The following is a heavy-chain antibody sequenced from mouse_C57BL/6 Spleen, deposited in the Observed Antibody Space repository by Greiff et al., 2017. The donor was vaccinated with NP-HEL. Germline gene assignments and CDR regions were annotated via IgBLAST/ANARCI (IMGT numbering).Heavy chain of an antibody. CDR2: IDPSDSET. D-gene: IGHD3-3*01. V-gene: IGHV1-52*01. CDR3: ARKGEAWFAY. CDR1: GYTFTSYW. J-gene: IGHJ3*01. Sequence: QVQLQQPGAELVRPGSSVKLSCKASGYTFTSYWMHWVKQRPIQGLEWIGNIDPSDSETHYNQKFKDKATLIVDKSSSTAYMQLSSLKSEDSAVYYCARKGEAWFAYWGQGTLVTVSA.